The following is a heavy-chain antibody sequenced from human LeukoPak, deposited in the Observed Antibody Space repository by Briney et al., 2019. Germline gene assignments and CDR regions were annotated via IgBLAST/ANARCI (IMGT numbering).Heavy chain of an antibody. Sequence: GASVKVSCKTSGYNFRHYGISWVRQAPGQGLEWMAWISGGYNGDSNYALKLRGRLTMTTDTSTSTAYMELRSLRSDDTAVYYCARDEKKYCSGGSWPAYFDYWGQATLVTVSS. J-gene: IGHJ4*02. CDR3: ARDEKKYCSGGSWPAYFDY. V-gene: IGHV1-18*01. CDR1: GYNFRHYG. CDR2: ISGGYNGDS. D-gene: IGHD2-15*01.